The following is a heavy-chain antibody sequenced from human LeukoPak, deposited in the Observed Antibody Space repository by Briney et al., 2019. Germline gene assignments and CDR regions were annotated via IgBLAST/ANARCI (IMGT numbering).Heavy chain of an antibody. CDR3: TTSSGWGGNAFDI. CDR1: GLTFTKYY. J-gene: IGHJ3*02. Sequence: GGSLRLSCSASGLTFTKYYMNWVRQAPGKGLEWVSGISGTGGHTYYADPVKGRFTISRDTSKNTLFLQMNSLKTEDTAVYYCTTSSGWGGNAFDIWGQGTMVTVSS. CDR2: ISGTGGHT. D-gene: IGHD6-19*01. V-gene: IGHV3-23*01.